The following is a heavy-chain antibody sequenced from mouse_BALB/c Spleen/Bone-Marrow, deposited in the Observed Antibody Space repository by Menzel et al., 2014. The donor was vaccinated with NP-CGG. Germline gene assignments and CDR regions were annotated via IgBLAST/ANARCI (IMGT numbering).Heavy chain of an antibody. D-gene: IGHD2-3*01. CDR3: ARSDGYRDMDY. J-gene: IGHJ4*01. Sequence: VKVVESGPELVKPGASVRISCKASGYAFSSSWMNWVKQRPGQGLEWIGRIYPGDGDTKYNGKFEGKATLTADKSSSTAYMQLSSLTSVDSAVYFCARSDGYRDMDYWGQGTSVTVSS. V-gene: IGHV1-82*01. CDR2: IYPGDGDT. CDR1: GYAFSSSW.